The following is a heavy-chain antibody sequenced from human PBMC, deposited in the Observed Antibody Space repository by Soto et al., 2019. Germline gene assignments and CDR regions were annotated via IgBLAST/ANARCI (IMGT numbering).Heavy chain of an antibody. V-gene: IGHV4-30-4*01. CDR3: ARARSRSGSYYMGSNYYYYYYGMDV. CDR1: GGSISSGDHY. CDR2: IYYSGST. D-gene: IGHD3-10*01. Sequence: SETLSLTCTVSGGSISSGDHYWSWIRQPPGKGLEWIGYIYYSGSTYYNPSLKSRVTISVDTSKNQFSLKLSSVTAADTAVYYCARARSRSGSYYMGSNYYYYYYGMDVWGQGTTVTVSS. J-gene: IGHJ6*02.